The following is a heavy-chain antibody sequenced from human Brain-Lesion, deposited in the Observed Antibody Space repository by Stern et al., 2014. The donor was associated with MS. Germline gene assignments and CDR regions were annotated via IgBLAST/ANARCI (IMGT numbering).Heavy chain of an antibody. J-gene: IGHJ4*02. CDR2: ISYSGNT. CDR1: GGAVSSGDRY. Sequence: QVQLQESGPGLVKPSQTLSLTCTVSGGAVSSGDRYWSWIRQHPEKGLEWIGYISYSGNTYYNPSLESRVTISMDRSKNQFSLKLRSVTAADTAVYYCARVTEFLRFFYHDYWGQGIRVTVSS. CDR3: ARVTEFLRFFYHDY. D-gene: IGHD3-3*01. V-gene: IGHV4-31*03.